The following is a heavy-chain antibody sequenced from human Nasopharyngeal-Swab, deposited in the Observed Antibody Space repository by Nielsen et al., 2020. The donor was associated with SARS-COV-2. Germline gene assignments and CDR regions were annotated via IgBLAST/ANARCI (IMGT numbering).Heavy chain of an antibody. CDR1: GFTFSSHS. V-gene: IGHV3-21*01. J-gene: IGHJ4*02. D-gene: IGHD3-22*01. CDR3: ARGFRRGSYYDNIGADS. Sequence: GESLKISCAASGFTFSSHSMNWVRQAPGKGLEWVSSISSSSTYIYYADSVKGRFTTSRDNTKNSLYLQMNTLRVADTAVYYWARGFRRGSYYDNIGADSWGQGTLVTVSS. CDR2: ISSSSTYI.